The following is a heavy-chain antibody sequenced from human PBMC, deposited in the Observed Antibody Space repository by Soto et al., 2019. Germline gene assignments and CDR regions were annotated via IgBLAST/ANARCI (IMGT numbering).Heavy chain of an antibody. Sequence: APVKVSCKASGYTFSSYYMNWVRQAPGQGLEWLGIINPSGGYTTYAQRFLGRVTMTSDTSTSTVHMELGSLTSEDTAVYYCARGGGIVVVTAPYDPWGQGTLVTVSS. D-gene: IGHD2-21*02. V-gene: IGHV1-46*03. CDR2: INPSGGYT. J-gene: IGHJ5*02. CDR1: GYTFSSYY. CDR3: ARGGGIVVVTAPYDP.